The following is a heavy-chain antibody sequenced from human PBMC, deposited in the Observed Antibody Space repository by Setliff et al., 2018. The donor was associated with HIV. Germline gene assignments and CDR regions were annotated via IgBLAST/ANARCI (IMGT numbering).Heavy chain of an antibody. CDR1: GLILRNFW. Sequence: GGSLRLSCAASGLILRNFWMHWVRQAPGKGLVWVSRTNSDGKDINYADSVKGRFTISRDDAKNTLSLQMNSLRAEDTAVYYCARGADYGGDWYFDLWGRGTLVTVSS. D-gene: IGHD4-17*01. CDR2: TNSDGKDI. V-gene: IGHV3-74*01. J-gene: IGHJ2*01. CDR3: ARGADYGGDWYFDL.